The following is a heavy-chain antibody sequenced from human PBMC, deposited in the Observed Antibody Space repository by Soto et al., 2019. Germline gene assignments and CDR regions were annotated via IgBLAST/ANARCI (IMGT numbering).Heavy chain of an antibody. D-gene: IGHD6-19*01. J-gene: IGHJ3*02. CDR3: ARYTRSPRAVAFDI. Sequence: PSETLSLTCTVSGGSISSGDYYWSWIRQPPGKGLEWIGYTYHSGSTYYNPSLKSRVTISVDRSKNQFSLKLSSVTAADTAVYYCARYTRSPRAVAFDIWGQGTMVT. CDR2: TYHSGST. V-gene: IGHV4-30-2*01. CDR1: GGSISSGDYY.